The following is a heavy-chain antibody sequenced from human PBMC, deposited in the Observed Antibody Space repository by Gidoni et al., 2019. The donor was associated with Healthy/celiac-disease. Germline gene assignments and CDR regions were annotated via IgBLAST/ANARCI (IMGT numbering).Heavy chain of an antibody. Sequence: QVQLVESGGCVVQPGRSLRLSCAASGFTFSRYGLHWVRQAPGKGLEWVAVRSYDGSNKYYADSVKGRFTISRDNSKNTLYLQMNSLRAEDTAVYYCAKDGSAVLLWFGESHFDPWGQGTLVTVSS. CDR2: RSYDGSNK. D-gene: IGHD3-10*01. CDR3: AKDGSAVLLWFGESHFDP. J-gene: IGHJ5*02. CDR1: GFTFSRYG. V-gene: IGHV3-30*18.